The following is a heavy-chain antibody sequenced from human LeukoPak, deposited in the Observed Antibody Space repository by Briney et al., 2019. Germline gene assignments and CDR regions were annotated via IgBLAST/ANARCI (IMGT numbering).Heavy chain of an antibody. D-gene: IGHD3-3*01. J-gene: IGHJ4*02. CDR2: ISQDGSEK. V-gene: IGHV3-7*01. CDR3: ARVKCGFTIFDY. Sequence: GGSLRLSCAASGFTFSSHWMSWVRQAPGKGLEGLANISQDGSEKNYVDSVKGRYTISRDNGRNSLYLQMNSLRGEDTAVYHCARVKCGFTIFDYWGQGTLVTVS. CDR1: GFTFSSHW.